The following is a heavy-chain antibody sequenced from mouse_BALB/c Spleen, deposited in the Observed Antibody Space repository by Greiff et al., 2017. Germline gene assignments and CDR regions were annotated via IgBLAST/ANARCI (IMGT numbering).Heavy chain of an antibody. CDR3: ARERAYYYGSSYVFFDY. CDR1: GFTFSSYA. D-gene: IGHD1-1*01. J-gene: IGHJ2*01. Sequence: EVQRVESGGGLVKPGGSLKLSCAASGFTFSSYAMSWVRQTPEKRLEWVASISSGGSTYYPDSVKGRFTISRDNARNILYLQMSSLRSEDTAMYYCARERAYYYGSSYVFFDYWGQGTTLTVSS. V-gene: IGHV5-6-5*01. CDR2: ISSGGST.